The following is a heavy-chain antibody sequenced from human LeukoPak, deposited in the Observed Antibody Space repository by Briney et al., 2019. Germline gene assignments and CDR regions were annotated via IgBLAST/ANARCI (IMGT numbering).Heavy chain of an antibody. V-gene: IGHV4-34*01. CDR2: INHSGST. J-gene: IGHJ4*02. CDR1: GGSFSGYY. D-gene: IGHD3-22*01. Sequence: SETLSLTCAVYGGSFSGYYWSWIRQPPGKGLEWIGEINHSGSTNYNPSLKSRVTISVDTSKNQFSLKLSSVTAADTAVYYCAGRRITYYYDSSGYYFDYWGQGTLVTVSS. CDR3: AGRRITYYYDSSGYYFDY.